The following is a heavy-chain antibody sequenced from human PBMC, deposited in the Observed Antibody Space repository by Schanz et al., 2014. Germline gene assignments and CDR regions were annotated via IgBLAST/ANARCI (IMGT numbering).Heavy chain of an antibody. CDR1: GFTFSNYV. D-gene: IGHD1-26*01. J-gene: IGHJ3*02. Sequence: EVVLVESGGASVQPGGSLRLSCAASGFTFSNYVMDWVRQAPGTGLEWVASITYNGDSTYYTDSVKGRFTISRDNSRNTLYLQMNSLRAEDTAVYYCARDGAGRAPDAFDIWGQGTMVTVSS. CDR3: ARDGAGRAPDAFDI. V-gene: IGHV3-23*04. CDR2: ITYNGDST.